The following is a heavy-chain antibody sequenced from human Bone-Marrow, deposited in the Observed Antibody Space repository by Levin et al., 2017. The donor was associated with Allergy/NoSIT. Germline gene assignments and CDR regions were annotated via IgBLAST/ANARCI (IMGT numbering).Heavy chain of an antibody. CDR2: ISGSGGST. CDR3: AKRAYDILTGYDGPIDY. J-gene: IGHJ4*02. D-gene: IGHD3-9*01. V-gene: IGHV3-23*01. Sequence: GESLKISCAASGFTFSSYAMSWVRQAPGKGLEWVSAISGSGGSTYYADSVKGRFTISRDNSKNTLYLQMNSLRAEDTAVYYCAKRAYDILTGYDGPIDYWGQGTLVTVSS. CDR1: GFTFSSYA.